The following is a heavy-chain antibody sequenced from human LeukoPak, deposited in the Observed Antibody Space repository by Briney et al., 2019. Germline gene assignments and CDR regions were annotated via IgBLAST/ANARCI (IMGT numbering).Heavy chain of an antibody. V-gene: IGHV4-31*11. CDR3: ARGLDGPDY. CDR2: IYYSGST. D-gene: IGHD3-9*01. J-gene: IGHJ4*02. CDR1: GGSFSGYY. Sequence: SETLSLTCAVYGGSFSGYYWSWIRQHPGEGLEWIGYIYYSGSTYYNPSLKSRVTISVDTSKNQFSLKLSSVTAADTAVYYCARGLDGPDYWGQGTLVTVSS.